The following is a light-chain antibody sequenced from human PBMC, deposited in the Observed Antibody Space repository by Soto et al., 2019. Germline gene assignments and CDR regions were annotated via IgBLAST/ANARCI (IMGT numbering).Light chain of an antibody. CDR3: QQFKSYPIT. CDR1: QGIRSA. CDR2: GAS. V-gene: IGKV1-13*02. Sequence: AIQLTQSPSSLSASVGDRVTITCRASQGIRSALAWYQQKPGKDPKLLIYGASSLESGVPSRFSGSGSGTDFTLTISSLQPEDFVAYYCQQFKSYPITFGQGTRLEIK. J-gene: IGKJ5*01.